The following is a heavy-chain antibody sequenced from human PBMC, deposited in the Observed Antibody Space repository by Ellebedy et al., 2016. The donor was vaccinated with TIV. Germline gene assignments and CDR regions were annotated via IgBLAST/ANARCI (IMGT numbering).Heavy chain of an antibody. V-gene: IGHV1-69*04. CDR2: IIPILGIA. D-gene: IGHD4-17*01. J-gene: IGHJ3*02. Sequence: AASVKVSCKASGGTFSIYAISWVRQAPGQGLEWMGRIIPILGIANYAQKFQGRVTITADKSTSTAYMELSSLRSEDTAVYYCARSLSDYGAFDIWGQGTMVTVSS. CDR1: GGTFSIYA. CDR3: ARSLSDYGAFDI.